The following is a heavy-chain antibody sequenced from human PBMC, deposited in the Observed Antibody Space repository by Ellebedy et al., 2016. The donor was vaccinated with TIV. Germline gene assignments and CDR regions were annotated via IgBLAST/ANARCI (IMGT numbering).Heavy chain of an antibody. CDR1: GDSITGTY. D-gene: IGHD1-14*01. Sequence: MPSETLSLTCTVSGDSITGTYWSWIRQPAGKGLDWIGRINTSGNTTYNTSLKRRVTMSIDTSKKQFSLKLSSVNAADRAVYYCARDPELEKWGQGILVTVSS. V-gene: IGHV4-4*07. CDR2: INTSGNT. J-gene: IGHJ4*02. CDR3: ARDPELEK.